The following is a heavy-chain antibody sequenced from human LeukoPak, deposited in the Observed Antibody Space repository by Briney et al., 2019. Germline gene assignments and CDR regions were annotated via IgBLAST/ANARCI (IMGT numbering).Heavy chain of an antibody. CDR1: GFNFIDYS. J-gene: IGHJ4*02. CDR3: AKGFSTLWVNYFDD. Sequence: GGSLRLSCAASGFNFIDYSMTWVRQAPGKGLEWISYIGISSGNTKYADSVKGRFTISRDKARNSLYLQMNSLRVEDTAVYYCAKGFSTLWVNYFDDWGQGTPVTVSS. CDR2: IGISSGNT. V-gene: IGHV3-48*01. D-gene: IGHD2-21*01.